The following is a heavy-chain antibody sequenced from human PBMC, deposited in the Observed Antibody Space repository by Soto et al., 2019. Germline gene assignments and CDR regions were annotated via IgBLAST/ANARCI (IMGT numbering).Heavy chain of an antibody. J-gene: IGHJ4*02. CDR3: TRDPDYGDYWGYFFDY. CDR1: GYTFAAFF. D-gene: IGHD4-17*01. Sequence: QVQLVQSGAEVKKPGASVKVSCKTSGYTFAAFFIHWIRQAPGQGLEWMGWINPTSGATVSAQKFQDRVTRTRDTSISTAYMELRGLKSDDTAVYYCTRDPDYGDYWGYFFDYWGQGTPVSVSS. CDR2: INPTSGAT. V-gene: IGHV1-2*02.